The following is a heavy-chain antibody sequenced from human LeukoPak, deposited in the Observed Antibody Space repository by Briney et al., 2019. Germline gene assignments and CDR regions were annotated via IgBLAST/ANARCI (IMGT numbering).Heavy chain of an antibody. Sequence: GGPLRLSCTASGFSFSTTRMHWLRQAPGKALVWVANMNQDGGEIYYVDSVKVRFTISRDNAKNSLFLQMNSLRAEGMAVYYCARDTLGVCDYWGQGTLDSV. CDR3: ARDTLGVCDY. CDR2: MNQDGGEI. CDR1: GFSFSTTR. D-gene: IGHD3-16*01. V-gene: IGHV3-7*01. J-gene: IGHJ4*02.